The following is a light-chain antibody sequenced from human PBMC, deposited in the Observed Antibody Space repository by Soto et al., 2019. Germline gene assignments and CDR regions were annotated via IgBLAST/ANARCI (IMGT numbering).Light chain of an antibody. CDR1: SSDVAGYNY. V-gene: IGLV2-8*01. CDR3: SSYAGSNNLV. CDR2: EVN. J-gene: IGLJ2*01. Sequence: QSVLTQPPSASGSPGQSVTISCTGTSSDVAGYNYVSWYQQPPGKAPKLMIYEVNKRPSGVPDRFSGSKSGNTASLTVSGLQAGDEADYYCSSYAGSNNLVFGGGTQLTVL.